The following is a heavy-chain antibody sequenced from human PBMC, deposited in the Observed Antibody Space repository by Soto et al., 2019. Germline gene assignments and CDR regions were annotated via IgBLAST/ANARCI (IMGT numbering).Heavy chain of an antibody. CDR2: ISAYNGNT. V-gene: IGHV1-18*01. D-gene: IGHD5-12*01. CDR1: GYTFTSYG. CDR3: ARVSGYYPLDY. Sequence: VKVSCKASGYTFTSYGISWVRQAPGQGLEWMGWISAYNGNTNYAQKLQGRVTITRDTSASTAYMELSSLRSEDTAVYYCARVSGYYPLDYWGQGTLVTVSS. J-gene: IGHJ4*02.